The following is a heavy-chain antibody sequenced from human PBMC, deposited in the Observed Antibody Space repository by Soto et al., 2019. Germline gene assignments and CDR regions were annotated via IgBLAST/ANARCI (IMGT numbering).Heavy chain of an antibody. CDR2: INPNSGGT. V-gene: IGHV1-2*04. J-gene: IGHJ6*02. CDR3: ARDAGFYDFWSGYTVYYYGMDV. Sequence: ASVKVSCKASGYTFTGYYMHWVRQAPGQGLEWMGWINPNSGGTNYAQKFQGWVTMTRDTSISTAYMELSRLRSDDTAVYYCARDAGFYDFWSGYTVYYYGMDVWGQGTTVTVSS. D-gene: IGHD3-3*01. CDR1: GYTFTGYY.